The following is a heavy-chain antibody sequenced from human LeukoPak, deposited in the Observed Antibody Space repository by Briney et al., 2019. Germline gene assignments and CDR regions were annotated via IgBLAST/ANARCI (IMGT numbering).Heavy chain of an antibody. Sequence: PGGSLRLSCAASGFTFSSYGMHWVRQAPGKGLEWVAVIWYDGSNKYYADSVKGRFTISRDNSKNTLYLQMNSLRAEDTAVYYCAKDHLYQTSSGFLYYFDYWGQGTLVTVSS. J-gene: IGHJ4*02. D-gene: IGHD6-25*01. CDR2: IWYDGSNK. CDR1: GFTFSSYG. CDR3: AKDHLYQTSSGFLYYFDY. V-gene: IGHV3-33*06.